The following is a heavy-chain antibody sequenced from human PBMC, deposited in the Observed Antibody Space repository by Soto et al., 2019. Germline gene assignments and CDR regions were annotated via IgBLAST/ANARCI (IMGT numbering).Heavy chain of an antibody. CDR2: INAGNGDT. D-gene: IGHD6-13*01. CDR1: GYTFSTYA. Sequence: GASVKVSCKASGYTFSTYAVHWVRQAPGQRLEWMGWINAGNGDTKYSQKFQDRVTITRDTSATTAYMELSSLRSEDTAVYYCARTDRSSWPFDYWGRGTLVTVSS. V-gene: IGHV1-3*01. CDR3: ARTDRSSWPFDY. J-gene: IGHJ4*02.